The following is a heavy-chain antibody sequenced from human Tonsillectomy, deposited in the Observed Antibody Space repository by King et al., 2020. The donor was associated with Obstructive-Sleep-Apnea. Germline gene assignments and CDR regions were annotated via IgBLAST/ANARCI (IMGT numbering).Heavy chain of an antibody. Sequence: VQLVESGGGLVQPGGSLRLSCAASGITFSSYGMTWVRQAPGKGLEWVSGISGSGGTTNYADSVKGRFTISRENSKNTLYLQMNSLRAEDTAVYYCAKEGSWNEDFDYWGQGTLVTVSS. CDR1: GITFSSYG. CDR3: AKEGSWNEDFDY. V-gene: IGHV3-23*04. J-gene: IGHJ4*02. D-gene: IGHD1-1*01. CDR2: ISGSGGTT.